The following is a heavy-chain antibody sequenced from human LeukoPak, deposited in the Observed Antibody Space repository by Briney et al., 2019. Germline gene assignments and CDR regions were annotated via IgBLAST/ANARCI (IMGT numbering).Heavy chain of an antibody. CDR2: IHTGGDT. D-gene: IGHD3-10*01. Sequence: GSLRLSCAASGLAVSNNYMTWVRQAPGKGVEWVSVIHTGGDTYYPDSVQGRFTISRDSSKNTLHLQMNSLRAEDTAIYYCARVVSLSGIGYFDYWGRGTLVTVSS. V-gene: IGHV3-53*01. CDR3: ARVVSLSGIGYFDY. CDR1: GLAVSNNY. J-gene: IGHJ4*02.